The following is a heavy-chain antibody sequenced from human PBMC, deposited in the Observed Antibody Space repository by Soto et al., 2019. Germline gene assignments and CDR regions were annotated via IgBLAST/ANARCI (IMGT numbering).Heavy chain of an antibody. V-gene: IGHV3-64D*06. CDR2: ISSNGGST. J-gene: IGHJ4*02. CDR1: GFTFSSYA. CDR3: VKTGSYSYYFDY. D-gene: IGHD1-26*01. Sequence: EVQLVESGGGLVQPGGYLRLSCSASGFTFSSYAMHWVRQAPGKGLEYVSAISSNGGSTYYADSVKGRFTISRDNSQNTLYRQMSSLSAEDTAVYYCVKTGSYSYYFDYWGQGTLVTVSS.